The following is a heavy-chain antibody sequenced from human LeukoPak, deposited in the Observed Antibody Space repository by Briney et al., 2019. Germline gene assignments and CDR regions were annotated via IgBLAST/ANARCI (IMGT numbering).Heavy chain of an antibody. J-gene: IGHJ4*02. CDR2: INHSGST. CDR1: GGSFSGYY. D-gene: IGHD4/OR15-4a*01. V-gene: IGHV4-34*01. Sequence: SETLSLTCAVYGGSFSGYYWSWIRQPPGKGLEWIGEINHSGSTNYNPSLKSRVTISVDTSKNQFSLKLSSVTAADTAVYYCARLPIDLWSQLDGGSWGQGTLVTVSS. CDR3: ARLPIDLWSQLDGGS.